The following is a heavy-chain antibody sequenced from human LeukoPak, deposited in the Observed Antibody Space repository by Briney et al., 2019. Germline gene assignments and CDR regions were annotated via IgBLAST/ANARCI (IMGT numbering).Heavy chain of an antibody. Sequence: GASVKVSCKASGYTFTGYYMHWVRQAPGQGLEWMGWISPNSGGTNYAQKFQGRVTMTRDTSISTAYMELSRLGSDDTAVYYCARVDYYDSSGYPEDDYWGQGTLVTVSS. CDR1: GYTFTGYY. CDR2: ISPNSGGT. D-gene: IGHD3-22*01. V-gene: IGHV1-2*02. CDR3: ARVDYYDSSGYPEDDY. J-gene: IGHJ4*02.